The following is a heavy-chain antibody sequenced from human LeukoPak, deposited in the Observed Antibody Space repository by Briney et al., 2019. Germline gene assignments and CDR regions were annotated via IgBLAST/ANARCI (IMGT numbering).Heavy chain of an antibody. J-gene: IGHJ4*02. D-gene: IGHD6-6*01. Sequence: SETLSLTCTVSGGSISSYYWSWIRQPPGKRLEWIGHIYYSGSTNYNPSLKSRVTISVDTSKNQFSLKLSSVTAADTAVYYCARQSVAASENYFDYWGQGTLVTVSS. CDR3: ARQSVAASENYFDY. CDR2: IYYSGST. V-gene: IGHV4-59*08. CDR1: GGSISSYY.